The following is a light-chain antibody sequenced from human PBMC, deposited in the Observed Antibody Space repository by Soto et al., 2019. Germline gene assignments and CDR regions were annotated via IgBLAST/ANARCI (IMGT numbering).Light chain of an antibody. CDR2: AAS. CDR3: QQLNSYPLT. J-gene: IGKJ4*01. CDR1: QGIRSY. V-gene: IGKV1-9*01. Sequence: IQLTQSPSSLSASVGDRVTITCRSSQGIRSYLAWYQKKPGKDPKLLIYAASTLQSGVPSRFSGIGSGTDFTLTISSLQPEDFATYYCQQLNSYPLTFGGGTKVEIK.